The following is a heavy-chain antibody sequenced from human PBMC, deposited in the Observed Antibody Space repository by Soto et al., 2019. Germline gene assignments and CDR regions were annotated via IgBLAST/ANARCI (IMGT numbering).Heavy chain of an antibody. V-gene: IGHV4-59*01. J-gene: IGHJ4*02. CDR1: GGSTTYYY. CDR2: IYYTGST. CDR3: ATGWGPGGVVVDY. Sequence: QVQLQESGPGLVKPSETLSLTCTVAGGSTTYYYWSWFRHAPGKGLEWLRYIYYTGSTNYNPSLNSRLTMSLDSSTSQCSVNLPSVTADDTAVYYWATGWGPGGVVVDYWGQGALVIVSS. D-gene: IGHD2-2*01.